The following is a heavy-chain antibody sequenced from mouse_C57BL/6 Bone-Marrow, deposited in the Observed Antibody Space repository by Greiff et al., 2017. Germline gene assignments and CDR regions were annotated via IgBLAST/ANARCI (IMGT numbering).Heavy chain of an antibody. V-gene: IGHV14-4*01. J-gene: IGHJ3*01. CDR3: TRIAY. CDR1: GYTFTSYW. CDR2: IDPENGDT. Sequence: VQLQQSGAELVKPGASVKLSCKASGYTFTSYWMHWVKQRPEQGLEWIGWIDPENGDTEYASKFPGKATITVDTSSNTAYLQLSSLTSEDTAVYYCTRIAYWGQGTLVTVSA.